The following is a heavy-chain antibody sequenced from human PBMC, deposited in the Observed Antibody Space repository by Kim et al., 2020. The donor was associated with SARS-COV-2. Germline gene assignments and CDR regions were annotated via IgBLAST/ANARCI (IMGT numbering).Heavy chain of an antibody. Sequence: SETLSLTCTVSGGSISSSSYYWGWIRQPPGKGLEWIGSIYYSGSTYYNPSLKSRVTISVDTSKNQFSLKLSSVTAADTAVYYCARLWFRELSYFDYWGQG. CDR2: IYYSGST. J-gene: IGHJ4*02. V-gene: IGHV4-39*01. CDR1: GGSISSSSYY. CDR3: ARLWFRELSYFDY. D-gene: IGHD3-10*01.